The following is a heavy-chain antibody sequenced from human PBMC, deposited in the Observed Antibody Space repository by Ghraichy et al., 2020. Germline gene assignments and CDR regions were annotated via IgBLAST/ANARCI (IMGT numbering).Heavy chain of an antibody. D-gene: IGHD4-23*01. CDR1: GGSISSGGYY. Sequence: SQTLSLTCTVSGGSISSGGYYWSWIRQHPGKGLEWIGYIYYSGSTYYNPSLKSRVTISVDTSKNQFSLKLSSVTAADTAVYYCARDPSYSGGRVVTRSAFDIWGQGTMVTVSS. CDR3: ARDPSYSGGRVVTRSAFDI. V-gene: IGHV4-31*03. CDR2: IYYSGST. J-gene: IGHJ3*02.